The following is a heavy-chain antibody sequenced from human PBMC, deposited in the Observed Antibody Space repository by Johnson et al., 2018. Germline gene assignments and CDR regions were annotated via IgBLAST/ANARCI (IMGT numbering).Heavy chain of an antibody. D-gene: IGHD3-22*01. V-gene: IGHV3-11*04. J-gene: IGHJ3*02. CDR1: GFTFTDYY. CDR2: ISGSSRTI. CDR3: ARDQPFYYHTFDI. Sequence: QVQLVESGGGLVEPGGSLRLSCAPSGFTFTDYYMTWIRQAPGKGLEWISFISGSSRTIHYADSVKGRFTISRDNAKNSLYLQMDSLRAEDTAVYYCARDQPFYYHTFDIWGQGTMVTVYS.